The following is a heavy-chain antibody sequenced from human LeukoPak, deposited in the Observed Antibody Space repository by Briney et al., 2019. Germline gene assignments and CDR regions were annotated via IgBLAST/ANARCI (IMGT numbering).Heavy chain of an antibody. D-gene: IGHD1-26*01. CDR2: IYNGGST. J-gene: IGHJ4*02. CDR1: GFTVSSNY. V-gene: IGHV3-53*01. CDR3: ASPGALGELLGN. Sequence: GGSLRLSCAASGFTVSSNYMSWVRQAPGKGLEWVSVIYNGGSTYYADSVKGRFTISRENSKNTLYLQMNSLRAEDTAVYYCASPGALGELLGNWGQGTLVTVSS.